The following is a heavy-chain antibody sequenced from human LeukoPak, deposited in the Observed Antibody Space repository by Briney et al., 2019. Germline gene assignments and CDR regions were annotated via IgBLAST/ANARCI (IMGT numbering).Heavy chain of an antibody. CDR1: GYTFTSYD. D-gene: IGHD2-15*01. V-gene: IGHV1-8*01. CDR2: MNPNNGNT. J-gene: IGHJ4*02. Sequence: GASVKVSCKASGYTFTSYDINWARQATGQGLEWMGWMNPNNGNTGYAQKFQGRVTMTRHTSVTTAYMELYSLRSDDTAVYYCARSQDCSGGSCSPAQGYWGQGTLVTVSS. CDR3: ARSQDCSGGSCSPAQGY.